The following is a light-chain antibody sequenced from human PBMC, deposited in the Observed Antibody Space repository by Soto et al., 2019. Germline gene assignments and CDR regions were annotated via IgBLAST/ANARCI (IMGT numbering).Light chain of an antibody. CDR3: ATWDDSLNGWV. Sequence: QSVLTQPPSASGTPGQRVTISCSGSSSNIGSNTVSWYQQLPGTAPKLLIYRGIQWPSGVPDRFSGSKSGTSASLAISGLQSEDEADYYCATWDDSLNGWVFGGGTKLTVL. CDR1: SSNIGSNT. CDR2: RGI. V-gene: IGLV1-44*01. J-gene: IGLJ3*02.